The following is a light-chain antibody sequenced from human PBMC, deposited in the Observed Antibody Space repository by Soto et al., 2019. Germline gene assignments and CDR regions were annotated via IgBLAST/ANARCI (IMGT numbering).Light chain of an antibody. V-gene: IGLV2-8*01. J-gene: IGLJ1*01. CDR2: EVS. Sequence: QSVLTQPPSASGSPGQSVTISCTETSSDVGGYNYVSWYQQHPGKAPKLMIYEVSKRPSGVPDRFSGSKSGNTASLTVSGLQAEDEADYYCSSYAGSNNLYVFGTGTKVTVL. CDR1: SSDVGGYNY. CDR3: SSYAGSNNLYV.